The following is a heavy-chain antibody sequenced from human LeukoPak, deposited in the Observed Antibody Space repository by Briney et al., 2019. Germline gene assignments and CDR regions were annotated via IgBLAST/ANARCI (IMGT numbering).Heavy chain of an antibody. D-gene: IGHD2-15*01. V-gene: IGHV3-53*01. CDR3: ARAIQFGGYFDY. Sequence: GGSLRLSCAASGFTVSRDYMSWVRQAPGKGLEWVSVIYGGGTTYYADSVRGRFTISRDNSKNTLHLQMNSLRADDTAVYYCARAIQFGGYFDYWGQGTLVTVSS. J-gene: IGHJ4*02. CDR1: GFTVSRDY. CDR2: IYGGGTT.